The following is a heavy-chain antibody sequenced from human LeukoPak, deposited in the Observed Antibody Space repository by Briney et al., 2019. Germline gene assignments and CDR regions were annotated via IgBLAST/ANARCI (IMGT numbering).Heavy chain of an antibody. Sequence: GGSLRLSCAASGFIFNSYPMRWVRQAPGKGLEWVAVISTDGNNKYYADSVKGRCTISRDNSNNTLSLQMNGLRVEDTAVYYCARPDDSESFYRANHYWGRGTLVTVS. CDR2: ISTDGNNK. CDR3: ARPDDSESFYRANHY. CDR1: GFIFNSYP. J-gene: IGHJ4*02. D-gene: IGHD3-10*01. V-gene: IGHV3-30*04.